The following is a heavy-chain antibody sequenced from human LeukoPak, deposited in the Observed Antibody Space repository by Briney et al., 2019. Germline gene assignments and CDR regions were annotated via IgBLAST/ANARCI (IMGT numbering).Heavy chain of an antibody. CDR2: ISGCGTNT. Sequence: GSLRLSCAASGFTFSSYAMSWVRQAPGKGLEWVSAISGCGTNTYYADSLKGRFTISRDNSKNQLSLQMNSLRAADTAVYYCAREATLNAQLDYWGQGTLVTVSS. CDR3: AREATLNAQLDY. D-gene: IGHD4-17*01. J-gene: IGHJ4*02. CDR1: GFTFSSYA. V-gene: IGHV3-23*01.